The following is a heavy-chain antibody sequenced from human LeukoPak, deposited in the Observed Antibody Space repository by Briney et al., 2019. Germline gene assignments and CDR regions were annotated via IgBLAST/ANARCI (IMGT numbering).Heavy chain of an antibody. Sequence: PGGSLRVSCAASGLIVSSDYLAWVRQAPGKGLEWISVIYGGGATYYADSVRGRFTISRDNSRNTLYVQINSLRAEDTAVYYCARGAGSSWYYVDEWGEGTLVTVSS. J-gene: IGHJ4*02. CDR2: IYGGGAT. D-gene: IGHD6-13*01. CDR1: GLIVSSDY. CDR3: ARGAGSSWYYVDE. V-gene: IGHV3-53*05.